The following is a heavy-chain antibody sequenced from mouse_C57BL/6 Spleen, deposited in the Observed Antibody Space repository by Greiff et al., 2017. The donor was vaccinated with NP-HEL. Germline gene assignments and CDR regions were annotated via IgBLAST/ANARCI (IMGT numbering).Heavy chain of an antibody. V-gene: IGHV5-17*01. D-gene: IGHD4-1*01. CDR2: ISSGSSTI. CDR3: ANTGPYYYAMDY. Sequence: DVHLVESGGGLVKPGGSLKLSCAASGFTFSDYGMHWVRQAPEKGLEWVAYISSGSSTIYYADTVKGRFTISRDNAKNTLFLQMTSLRSEDTAMYYCANTGPYYYAMDYWGQGTSVTVSS. CDR1: GFTFSDYG. J-gene: IGHJ4*01.